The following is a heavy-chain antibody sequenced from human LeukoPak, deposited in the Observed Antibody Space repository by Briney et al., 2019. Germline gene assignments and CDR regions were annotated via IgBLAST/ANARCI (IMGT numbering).Heavy chain of an antibody. D-gene: IGHD3-16*01. Sequence: GSLRLSCAASGFTFSSYSMNWVRQAPGKGLEWVSYISSSSSTIYYADSVKGRFTISRDNAKNSLYLQMNSLRAEDTAVYYCARGLGIDYWGQGTLVTVSS. J-gene: IGHJ4*02. V-gene: IGHV3-48*01. CDR1: GFTFSSYS. CDR2: ISSSSSTI. CDR3: ARGLGIDY.